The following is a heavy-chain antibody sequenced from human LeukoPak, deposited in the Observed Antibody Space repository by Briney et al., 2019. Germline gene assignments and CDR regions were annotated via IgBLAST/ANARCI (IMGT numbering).Heavy chain of an antibody. Sequence: GGSLRLYCAASGFTVSSNYMSWGRQAPGKGLEWVSIIYSGGNTHYADSVKGRFTISRDNSKNTLYLQMNSLRAEDTAVYYCTCSGWSIYYFDYWGQGTLVTVSS. CDR2: IYSGGNT. D-gene: IGHD6-19*01. CDR3: TCSGWSIYYFDY. V-gene: IGHV3-53*01. CDR1: GFTVSSNY. J-gene: IGHJ4*02.